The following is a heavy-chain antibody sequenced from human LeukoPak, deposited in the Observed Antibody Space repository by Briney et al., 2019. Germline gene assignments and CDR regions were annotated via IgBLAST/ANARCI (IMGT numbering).Heavy chain of an antibody. Sequence: PETLSLTSTVSGGSITSHYWSWIRQPAEEGLEWIGRIYTSGSTNYNTSLKSRVTMSVDTSNNHISLMLSTVIAADTAVYYCARKVWQQLVRVMDYWGQGTMVAVSS. CDR2: IYTSGST. CDR1: GGSITSHY. V-gene: IGHV4-4*07. J-gene: IGHJ4*01. D-gene: IGHD6-13*01. CDR3: ARKVWQQLVRVMDY.